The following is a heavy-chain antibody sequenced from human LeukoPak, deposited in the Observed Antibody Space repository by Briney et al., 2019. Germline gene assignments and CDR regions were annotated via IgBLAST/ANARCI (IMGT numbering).Heavy chain of an antibody. Sequence: GGSLRLSCAASGFTFSSYGMHWVRQAPGKGLEWVAVIWYDGSNKYYADSVKGRFTISRDNSKNTLYLQMNSLRAEDTAVYYCARDCSSGWYGAFDYWGQGTLVTVSS. CDR2: IWYDGSNK. D-gene: IGHD6-19*01. V-gene: IGHV3-33*01. J-gene: IGHJ4*02. CDR3: ARDCSSGWYGAFDY. CDR1: GFTFSSYG.